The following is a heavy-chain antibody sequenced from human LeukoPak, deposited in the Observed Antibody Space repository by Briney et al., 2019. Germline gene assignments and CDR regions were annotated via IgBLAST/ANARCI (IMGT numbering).Heavy chain of an antibody. CDR1: GFTFSSYS. D-gene: IGHD3/OR15-3a*01. J-gene: IGHJ4*02. Sequence: GGSLRLSCAASGFTFSSYSMNWVRQAPGKGLEWVSYISSSSSTIYYADSVKGRFTISRDNAKNSLYLQMNGLRAEDTAVYYCARVPGIFGLVIGWGQGTLVTVSS. V-gene: IGHV3-48*04. CDR2: ISSSSSTI. CDR3: ARVPGIFGLVIG.